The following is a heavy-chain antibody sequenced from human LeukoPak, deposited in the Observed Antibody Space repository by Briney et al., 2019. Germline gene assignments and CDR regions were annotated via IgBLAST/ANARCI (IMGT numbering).Heavy chain of an antibody. CDR2: ISGSSSSM. CDR3: ARGKRRFDF. J-gene: IGHJ4*02. Sequence: SGGSLRLSCAASGFSFNDSYMTWIRQAPGKGLEWVAYISGSSSSMYYADSVKGRFTISRDNARNSLYLNMSSLRADDTAVYYCARGKRRFDFWGQGIKVTVSS. V-gene: IGHV3-11*01. CDR1: GFSFNDSY.